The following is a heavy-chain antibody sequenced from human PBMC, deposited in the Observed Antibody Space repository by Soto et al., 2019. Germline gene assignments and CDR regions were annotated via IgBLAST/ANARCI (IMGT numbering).Heavy chain of an antibody. D-gene: IGHD3-22*01. CDR3: AREPHQYKSSGYSGY. CDR2: IWYDGSNK. Sequence: PGGSLRLSCAASGFTFSSYGMHWVRQAPGKGLEWVAVIWYDGSNKYYADSVKGRFTISRDNSKNTLYLQMNSLRAEDTAVYYFAREPHQYKSSGYSGYWGQGTLVTVHS. J-gene: IGHJ4*02. CDR1: GFTFSSYG. V-gene: IGHV3-33*01.